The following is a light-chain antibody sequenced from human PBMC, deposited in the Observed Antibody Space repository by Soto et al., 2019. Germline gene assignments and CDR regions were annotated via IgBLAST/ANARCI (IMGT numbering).Light chain of an antibody. CDR3: CSYAGSTV. V-gene: IGLV2-23*01. J-gene: IGLJ2*01. CDR1: SSDVGSYNL. Sequence: QSALTQPASVSGSPGQSITISCTGTSSDVGSYNLVSWYQQHPGKAPKLMIYEGSKRPSGVSHRFSGSKSGNTASLTISGLQAEDEADYYCCSYAGSTVFGGGTKVTVL. CDR2: EGS.